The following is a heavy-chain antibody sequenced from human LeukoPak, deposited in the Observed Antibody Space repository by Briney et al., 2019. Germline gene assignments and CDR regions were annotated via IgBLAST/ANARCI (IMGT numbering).Heavy chain of an antibody. CDR3: ARGYDILTGVVTDAFDI. D-gene: IGHD3-9*01. J-gene: IGHJ3*02. V-gene: IGHV3-30*04. CDR2: ISYDGSNK. Sequence: QTGGSLRLSCAASGFTFNNYAIHWVRQAPGKGLEWVAVISYDGSNKYYADSVKGRFTISRDNSKNTLYLQMNSLRAEDTALYYCARGYDILTGVVTDAFDIWGQGTVVTVSS. CDR1: GFTFNNYA.